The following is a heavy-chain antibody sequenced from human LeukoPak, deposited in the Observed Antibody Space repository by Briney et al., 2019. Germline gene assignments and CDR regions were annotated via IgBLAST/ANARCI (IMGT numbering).Heavy chain of an antibody. D-gene: IGHD2-2*01. Sequence: ASVKVSCKASGYTFVNYGLSWVRQAPGQGLEWMGRINTYNGDTDYAQNVRGRVIMTTDTSTSTGYMELRRLRSDDTAVYYCARDGVVIRGAFTLSYNATDVWGQGTTVAVSS. CDR2: INTYNGDT. J-gene: IGHJ6*02. CDR3: ARDGVVIRGAFTLSYNATDV. V-gene: IGHV1-18*01. CDR1: GYTFVNYG.